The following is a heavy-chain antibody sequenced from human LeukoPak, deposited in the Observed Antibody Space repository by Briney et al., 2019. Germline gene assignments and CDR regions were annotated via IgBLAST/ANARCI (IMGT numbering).Heavy chain of an antibody. D-gene: IGHD6-19*01. CDR2: INPNSGGT. V-gene: IGHV1-2*06. J-gene: IGHJ2*01. CDR3: ASSIAVATDWYFDL. CDR1: GYTFTSYY. Sequence: ASVKVSCKASGYTFTSYYMHWVRQAPGQGLEWMGRINPNSGGTNYARKFQGRVTMTRDTSISTAYMELSRLRSDDTAVYYCASSIAVATDWYFDLWGRGTLVTVSS.